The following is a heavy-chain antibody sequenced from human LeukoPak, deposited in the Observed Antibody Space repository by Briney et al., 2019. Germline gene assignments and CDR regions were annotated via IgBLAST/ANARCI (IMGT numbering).Heavy chain of an antibody. CDR3: ARDGVHYGEDYYFDY. V-gene: IGHV4-61*02. D-gene: IGHD4-17*01. CDR2: ISSSGST. CDR1: GGSISSSSYY. Sequence: SETLSLTCTVSGGSISSSSYYWSWIRQPAGKGLEWIGRISSSGSTNYNPSLKSRVTISVDTSKNQFSLKLSSVTAADTAVYYCARDGVHYGEDYYFDYWGQGTLVTVSS. J-gene: IGHJ4*02.